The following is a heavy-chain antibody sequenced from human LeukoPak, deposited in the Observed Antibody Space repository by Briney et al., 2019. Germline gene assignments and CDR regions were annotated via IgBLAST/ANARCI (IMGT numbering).Heavy chain of an antibody. CDR3: ARHGGGFGSGTYYNFDC. Sequence: SETLSLNCTVSGGSISSYFWSCIRQPLGKGLQWLGYIYYSGSTNYNPSLKSRVTISVDTSMHQFSLKLTSVTAADTAVYYCARHGGGFGSGTYYNFDCWGQGTLVTVSS. J-gene: IGHJ4*02. CDR2: IYYSGST. D-gene: IGHD3-10*01. CDR1: GGSISSYF. V-gene: IGHV4-59*08.